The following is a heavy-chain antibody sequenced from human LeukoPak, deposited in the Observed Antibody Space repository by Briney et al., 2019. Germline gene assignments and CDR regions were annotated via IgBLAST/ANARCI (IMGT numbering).Heavy chain of an antibody. D-gene: IGHD3-10*01. Sequence: ASVKVSCKASGYTFTGYYMHWVRQAPGQGLEWMGWINPNSGGTNYAQKFQGRVTMTRDTSISTAYMELSRLRSDDTAVYYCARDHYYGSGSYAYYYMDVWGKGTTVTISS. CDR3: ARDHYYGSGSYAYYYMDV. V-gene: IGHV1-2*02. J-gene: IGHJ6*03. CDR2: INPNSGGT. CDR1: GYTFTGYY.